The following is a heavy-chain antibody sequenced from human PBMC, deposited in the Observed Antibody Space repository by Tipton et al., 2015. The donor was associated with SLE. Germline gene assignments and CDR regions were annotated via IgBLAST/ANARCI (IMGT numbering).Heavy chain of an antibody. Sequence: SLRLSCAVSGFLVTYNYMSWVRQAPGKGLEWVSVIYSGGSTYYADSVKGRFTISRDNSKNTLYLQMNSLRAEDTAVYYCARDRVSGWFHFDYWGQGTLVTVSS. D-gene: IGHD6-19*01. CDR2: IYSGGST. J-gene: IGHJ4*02. CDR3: ARDRVSGWFHFDY. CDR1: GFLVTYNY. V-gene: IGHV3-66*01.